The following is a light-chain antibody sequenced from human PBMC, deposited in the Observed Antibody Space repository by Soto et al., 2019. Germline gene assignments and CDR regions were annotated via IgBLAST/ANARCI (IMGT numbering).Light chain of an antibody. CDR1: QSLVHSDGNTD. Sequence: DVVLTQTPLSLPVTLGQPASISCTSNQSLVHSDGNTDFSWLQQRPGQSPRLLIYQISKRFSGAPDRFSGSGAGTHFTPKISRVEAEDVGIYFCMQSSLLRTCVQGTKVEIK. V-gene: IGKV2-24*01. CDR2: QIS. J-gene: IGKJ1*01. CDR3: MQSSLLRT.